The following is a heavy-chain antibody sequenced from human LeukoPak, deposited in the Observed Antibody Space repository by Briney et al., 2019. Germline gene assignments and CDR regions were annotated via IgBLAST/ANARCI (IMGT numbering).Heavy chain of an antibody. D-gene: IGHD1-26*01. V-gene: IGHV4-59*01. CDR1: GGSISSYY. J-gene: IGHJ4*02. CDR3: ARARRSWQLDFDY. CDR2: IYYSGST. Sequence: EPSETLSLTCTVSGGSISSYYWSWIRQPPGKGLEWIGYIYYSGSTNYNPSLKSRVTVSVDTSKNQFSLRLRSVTAADTAVYYCARARRSWQLDFDYWGQGTLVTVSS.